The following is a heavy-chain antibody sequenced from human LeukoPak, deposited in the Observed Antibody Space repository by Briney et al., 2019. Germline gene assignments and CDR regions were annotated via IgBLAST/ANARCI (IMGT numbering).Heavy chain of an antibody. J-gene: IGHJ4*02. CDR2: IFYTGST. CDR1: GGSISSYY. D-gene: IGHD3-22*01. V-gene: IGHV4-59*01. Sequence: SETLSLTCTVSGGSISSYYWSWIRQPPRKGLEWIGYIFYTGSTNYNPSLKSRVTISVDTSKNQFSLKLSSVTAADTAIYYCARENPSGYYNRPIDYWGQGTLVTVSS. CDR3: ARENPSGYYNRPIDY.